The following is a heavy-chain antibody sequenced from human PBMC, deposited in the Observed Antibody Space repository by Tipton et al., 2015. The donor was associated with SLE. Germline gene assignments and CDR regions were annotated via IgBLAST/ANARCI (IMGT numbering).Heavy chain of an antibody. Sequence: TLSLTCTVSDGSIRSTNYYWGWIRQPPGKGLEWIGSIFYTGSTYYNPSLKSRVTISVDTSKTHFSLRLNSVTAADTAVYYCARGGLGSDLRGSIYFGSWGQGTLVTVSS. J-gene: IGHJ4*02. CDR2: IFYTGST. D-gene: IGHD7-27*01. V-gene: IGHV4-39*07. CDR3: ARGGLGSDLRGSIYFGS. CDR1: DGSIRSTNYY.